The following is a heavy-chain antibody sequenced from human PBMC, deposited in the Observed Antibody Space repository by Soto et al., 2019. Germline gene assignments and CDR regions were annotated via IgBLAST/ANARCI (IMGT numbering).Heavy chain of an antibody. CDR2: ISAYNGNT. J-gene: IGHJ6*03. Sequence: ASVKVSCKASGYTFTSYGISWVRQAPGQGLEWMGWISAYNGNTNYAQKLQGRVTMTTDTSTSTAYMELRSLRSDDTAVYYCARRANIVATIDWDYYYYYMDVWGKGTTVTVSS. D-gene: IGHD5-12*01. CDR1: GYTFTSYG. V-gene: IGHV1-18*01. CDR3: ARRANIVATIDWDYYYYYMDV.